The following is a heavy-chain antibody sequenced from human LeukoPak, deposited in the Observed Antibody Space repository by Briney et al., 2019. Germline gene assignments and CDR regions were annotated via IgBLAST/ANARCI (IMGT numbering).Heavy chain of an antibody. Sequence: SETLSLTCTVSGYSISSGYYWSWIRQPAGKGLEWIGRIYTSGSTNYNPSLKSRVTISVDTSKNQFSLKLSSVTAADTAVYYCARMGPLRYFDWLTPFDYWGQGTLVTVSS. D-gene: IGHD3-9*01. J-gene: IGHJ4*02. V-gene: IGHV4-61*02. CDR3: ARMGPLRYFDWLTPFDY. CDR1: GYSISSGYY. CDR2: IYTSGST.